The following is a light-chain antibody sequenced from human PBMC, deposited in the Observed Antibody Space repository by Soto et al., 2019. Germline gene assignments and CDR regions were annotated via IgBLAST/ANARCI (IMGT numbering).Light chain of an antibody. CDR3: NSYASTFYV. CDR2: DVS. J-gene: IGLJ1*01. CDR1: SSDVGGYNS. V-gene: IGLV2-14*01. Sequence: QSALTQPASVSGSPGQSITISCTGTSSDVGGYNSVSWYQQHPGKVPKLMIYDVSNGPSGVSNRFSGSKSGNTASLTISGLQAEDEADYYCNSYASTFYVFGSGTKLTVL.